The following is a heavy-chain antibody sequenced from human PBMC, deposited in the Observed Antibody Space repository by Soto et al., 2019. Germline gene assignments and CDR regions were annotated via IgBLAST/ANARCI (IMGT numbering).Heavy chain of an antibody. V-gene: IGHV4-4*02. CDR3: ASTSATYYYMDV. CDR2: IYHSGST. CDR1: SGSISSSNW. J-gene: IGHJ6*03. Sequence: SETLSLTCAVSSGSISSSNWWSWVRQPPGKGLEWIGEIYHSGSTNYNPSLKSRVTISVDKSKNQFSLKLSSVTAADTAVYYCASTSATYYYMDVWGKGTTVTVSS. D-gene: IGHD2-2*01.